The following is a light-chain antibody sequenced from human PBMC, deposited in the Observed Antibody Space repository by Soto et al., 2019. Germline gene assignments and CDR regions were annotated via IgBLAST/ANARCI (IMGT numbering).Light chain of an antibody. Sequence: QSVLTQPPSASGSPGQSVAIPCTGTSSDVGVYNYVSWYQQHPGKAPKLMIYEVNKRPSGVPDRFSGSKSGNTASLTVSGLQAEDEADYYCSSYAGSSNVFGTGTKVTVL. CDR3: SSYAGSSNV. V-gene: IGLV2-8*01. CDR2: EVN. J-gene: IGLJ1*01. CDR1: SSDVGVYNY.